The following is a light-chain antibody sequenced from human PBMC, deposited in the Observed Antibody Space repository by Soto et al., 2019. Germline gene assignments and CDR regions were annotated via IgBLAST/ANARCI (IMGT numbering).Light chain of an antibody. CDR3: ASWDESLSGYVL. CDR2: GNN. CDR1: SSNIGSNS. V-gene: IGLV1-44*01. Sequence: QSVLTQPPSASGTPGQRVTISCSGGSSNIGSNSVNWYQQLPGTAPKLLIYGNNQRPSGVPDRFSGSKSGTSASLAISGLQSEDEADYYCASWDESLSGYVLFGGGTKRTVL. J-gene: IGLJ2*01.